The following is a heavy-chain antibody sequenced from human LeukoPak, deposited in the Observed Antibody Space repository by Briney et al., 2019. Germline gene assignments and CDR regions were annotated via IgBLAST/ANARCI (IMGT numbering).Heavy chain of an antibody. D-gene: IGHD4-23*01. J-gene: IGHJ3*02. CDR2: INPNSGGT. CDR1: GYTITGYY. Sequence: ASVKVSCKASGYTITGYYFHWVRQAPGQGLEWMGWINPNSGGTNYAQKFQGRVTMTRDTSITTTYMELSRLRSDDTAVFYCATTGYGGTYDAFDIWGQGTRDTVSS. CDR3: ATTGYGGTYDAFDI. V-gene: IGHV1-2*02.